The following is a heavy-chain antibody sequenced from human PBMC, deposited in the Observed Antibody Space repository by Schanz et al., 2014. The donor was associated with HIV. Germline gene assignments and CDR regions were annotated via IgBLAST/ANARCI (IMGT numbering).Heavy chain of an antibody. D-gene: IGHD2-15*01. CDR3: ARGSCSGGTCYSGDH. Sequence: QVQLVQSGPEVRKPGASVKVSCKASGYTFTGYYLHWVRQAPGQGLEWMGWINPNSGGTNYAQKFQGRVTVTRDTSISTAYMELRSLTSDDTAVYYCARGSCSGGTCYSGDHWGQGTLVTVSA. J-gene: IGHJ4*02. V-gene: IGHV1-2*02. CDR2: INPNSGGT. CDR1: GYTFTGYY.